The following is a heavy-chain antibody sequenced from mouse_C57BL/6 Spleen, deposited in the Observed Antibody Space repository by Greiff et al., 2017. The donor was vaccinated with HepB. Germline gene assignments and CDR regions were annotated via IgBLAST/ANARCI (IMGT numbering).Heavy chain of an antibody. CDR1: GYAFSSYW. CDR3: ARGGYSNYLYYFDY. D-gene: IGHD2-5*01. Sequence: QVQLKQSGAELVKPGASVKISCKASGYAFSSYWMNWVKQRPGKGLEWIGQIYPGDGDTNYNGKFKGKATLTADKSSSTAYMQLSSLTSEDSAVYFCARGGYSNYLYYFDYWGQGTTLTVSS. CDR2: IYPGDGDT. V-gene: IGHV1-80*01. J-gene: IGHJ2*01.